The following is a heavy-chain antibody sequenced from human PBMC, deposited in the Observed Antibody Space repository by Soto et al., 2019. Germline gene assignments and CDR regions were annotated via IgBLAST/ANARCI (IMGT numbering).Heavy chain of an antibody. J-gene: IGHJ4*02. V-gene: IGHV3-7*03. CDR1: GFTFITPS. CDR3: ARYFRGSGRYFFDY. D-gene: IGHD6-19*01. Sequence: GGSLSLSCVASGFTFITPSLAWVRQPQGKGLEWVANINQDGGGTYYVDSVEGRFTISRDNAKDSLYLQMNSLRGEDTAVYYCARYFRGSGRYFFDYWGQGTLVTVSS. CDR2: INQDGGGT.